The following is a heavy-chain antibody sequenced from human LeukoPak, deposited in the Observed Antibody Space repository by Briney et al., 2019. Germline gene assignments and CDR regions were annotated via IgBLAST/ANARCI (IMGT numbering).Heavy chain of an antibody. CDR2: IYTSGST. CDR1: GGSISSGSYY. CDR3: ARLAAVTQSPYFDY. V-gene: IGHV4-61*02. Sequence: IPSETLSLTCTVSGGSISSGSYYWSWIRQPAGKGLEWIGRIYTSGSTNYNPSLRSRVTISVDTSKNQFSLKLSSVTAADTAVYYCARLAAVTQSPYFDYWGQGTLVTVSS. J-gene: IGHJ4*02. D-gene: IGHD4-17*01.